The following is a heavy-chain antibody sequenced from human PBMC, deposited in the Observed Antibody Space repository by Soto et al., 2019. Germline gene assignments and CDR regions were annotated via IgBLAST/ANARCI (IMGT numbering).Heavy chain of an antibody. CDR3: ARSKRITMVRGVRMSYYYYGMDV. CDR2: INHSGST. J-gene: IGHJ6*02. D-gene: IGHD3-10*01. CDR1: GGSFSGYY. V-gene: IGHV4-34*01. Sequence: SDTLSLTCAVYGGSFSGYYWSWIRQPPGKGLEWIGEINHSGSTNYNPSLKSRVTISVDTSKNQFSLKLSSVTAADTAVYYCARSKRITMVRGVRMSYYYYGMDVWGQGTTVTVSS.